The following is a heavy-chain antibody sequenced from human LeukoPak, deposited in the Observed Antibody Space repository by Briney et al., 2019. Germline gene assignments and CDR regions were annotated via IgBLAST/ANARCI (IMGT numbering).Heavy chain of an antibody. V-gene: IGHV3-23*01. CDR2: ISGSGGST. CDR3: AKDQTLRYFDWLLREYYFDY. J-gene: IGHJ4*02. D-gene: IGHD3-9*01. Sequence: GSLRLSCAASGFTFSSYAMSWVRQAPGKGLEWVSAISGSGGSTYYADSVKGRFTISRDNSKNTLYLQMNSLRAEDTAVYYCAKDQTLRYFDWLLREYYFDYWGQGTLVTVSS. CDR1: GFTFSSYA.